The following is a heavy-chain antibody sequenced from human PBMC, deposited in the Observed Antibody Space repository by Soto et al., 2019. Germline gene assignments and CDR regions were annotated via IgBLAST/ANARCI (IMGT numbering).Heavy chain of an antibody. V-gene: IGHV3-74*02. CDR3: AADVVLGSGSLGH. CDR1: GLSFSYYW. CDR2: IKTDGSET. D-gene: IGHD3-10*01. Sequence: EVHLVESGGGLVQPGGSLRLSCAASGLSFSYYWMHWVRQAPGKGLAWVSRIKTDGSETNYADSVRGRFTISRDNAKNTLCQQMNSLGVDETAVYYCAADVVLGSGSLGHWGQGTLVNVSS. J-gene: IGHJ4*02.